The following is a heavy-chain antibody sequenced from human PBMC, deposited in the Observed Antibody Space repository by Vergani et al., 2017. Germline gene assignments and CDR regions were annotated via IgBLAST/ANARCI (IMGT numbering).Heavy chain of an antibody. J-gene: IGHJ6*03. CDR2: IYYSGST. V-gene: IGHV4-31*03. CDR1: GGSISSGGYY. D-gene: IGHD1-7*01. CDR3: ARGITGTTGLYYYMDV. Sequence: QVQLQESGPGLVKPSQTLSLTCTVSGGSISSGGYYWSWIRQHPGKGLEWIGYIYYSGSTYYNPSLKSRVTISVDTSKNQFSLKLSAVTAADTAVYYCARGITGTTGLYYYMDVWGKGTTVTVSS.